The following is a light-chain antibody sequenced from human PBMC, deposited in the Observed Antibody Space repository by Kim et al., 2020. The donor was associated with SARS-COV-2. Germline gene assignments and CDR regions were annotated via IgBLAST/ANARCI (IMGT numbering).Light chain of an antibody. J-gene: IGKJ2*01. CDR3: QKRRNWPPMDT. CDR2: DAS. Sequence: EIVLTQSPATLSLSPGERATLSCRASQSVSSYLAWYQQKPGQAPRLLIYDASNRATGIPARFSGSGSGTDFTLTISSLEPEDFAVYYCQKRRNWPPMDTFGQGTKLEI. CDR1: QSVSSY. V-gene: IGKV3-11*01.